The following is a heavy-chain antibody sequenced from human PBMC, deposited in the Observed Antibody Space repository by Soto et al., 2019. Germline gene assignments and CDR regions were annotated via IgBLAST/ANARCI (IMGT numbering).Heavy chain of an antibody. J-gene: IGHJ4*02. CDR1: RFTFTSSA. D-gene: IGHD2-15*01. V-gene: IGHV1-58*02. CDR3: ATRDCSGGSCYDY. CDR2: IVVGSGNT. Sequence: ASVKVSCKASRFTFTSSAMQWVRQARGQRLEWIGWIVVGSGNTNYAQKFQERVTITRDMSTSTAYMELSSLRSEDTAVYYCATRDCSGGSCYDYWGQGTLVTVSS.